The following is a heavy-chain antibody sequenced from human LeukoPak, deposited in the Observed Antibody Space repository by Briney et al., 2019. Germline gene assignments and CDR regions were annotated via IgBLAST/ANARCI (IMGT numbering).Heavy chain of an antibody. D-gene: IGHD4-17*01. Sequence: PSETLSLTCTVSGGSMRAYYWSWIRQPPGKGLEWIGYIDYSGSTSYNPSLKSRVTISGDTSKNQFSLYLSSVTAADTALYYCARRDYDWYFGLWGRGTLVTVSS. V-gene: IGHV4-59*08. CDR1: GGSMRAYY. CDR2: IDYSGST. CDR3: ARRDYDWYFGL. J-gene: IGHJ2*01.